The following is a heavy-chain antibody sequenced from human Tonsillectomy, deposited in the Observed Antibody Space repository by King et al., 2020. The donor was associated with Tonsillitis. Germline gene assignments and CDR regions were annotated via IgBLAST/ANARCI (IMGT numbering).Heavy chain of an antibody. CDR2: IYYSGST. V-gene: IGHV4-31*03. CDR1: GGSISSGGYY. D-gene: IGHD4-23*01. Sequence: QLQESGPGLVKPSQTLSLTCTVSGGSISSGGYYWSWIRQHPGKGLEWIGYIYYSGSTYSNPSLKSRVTISVDTSKNQFSLKLSSVTAADTAVYYCARDENDYGGNSMTDAFDIWGQGTMVTVSS. CDR3: ARDENDYGGNSMTDAFDI. J-gene: IGHJ3*02.